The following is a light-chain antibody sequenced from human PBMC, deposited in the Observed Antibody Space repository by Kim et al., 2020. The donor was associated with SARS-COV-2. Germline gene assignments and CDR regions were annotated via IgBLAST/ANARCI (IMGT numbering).Light chain of an antibody. CDR3: GTWDSSLNSYV. CDR2: ETN. Sequence: QSVLTQPPSVSAAPGQKVTISCSGGNPNICNNYVSWYQQLPETAPKLLIFETNKRPAGGPDRVSGSKSGTSATLGITGLQAGDEADYYCGTWDSSLNSYVFGGGTKVTVL. J-gene: IGLJ1*01. CDR1: NPNICNNY. V-gene: IGLV1-51*01.